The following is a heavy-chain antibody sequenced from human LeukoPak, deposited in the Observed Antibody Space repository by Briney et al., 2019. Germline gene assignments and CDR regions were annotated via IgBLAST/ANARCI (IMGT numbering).Heavy chain of an antibody. CDR3: ARGRPFDI. CDR2: TYYRSKWYN. V-gene: IGHV6-1*01. Sequence: SQTLSLTCAISGDSVSSNSTSWNWVRQSPSRGLEWLGRTYYRSKWYNDYAVSVKSRIIINPDTPKNQFSLHLNSVTPEDTAVYYCARGRPFDIWGQGTMVTVSS. CDR1: GDSVSSNSTS. J-gene: IGHJ3*02.